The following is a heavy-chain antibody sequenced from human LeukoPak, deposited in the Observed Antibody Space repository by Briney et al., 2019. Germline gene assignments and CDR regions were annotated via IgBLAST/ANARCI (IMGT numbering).Heavy chain of an antibody. CDR2: IWYDGSNK. D-gene: IGHD1-26*01. CDR3: AKDLSRWELLHLFDY. CDR1: GFTFSSYG. J-gene: IGHJ4*02. V-gene: IGHV3-33*06. Sequence: GGSLRLSCTASGFTFSSYGMHWVRQAPGKGLEWVAVIWYDGSNKYYADSVKGRFTISRDNSKNTLYLQMNSLRAEDTAVYYCAKDLSRWELLHLFDYWGQGTLVTVSS.